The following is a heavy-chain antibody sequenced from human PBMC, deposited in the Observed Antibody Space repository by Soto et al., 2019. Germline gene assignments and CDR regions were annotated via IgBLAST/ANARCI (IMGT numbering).Heavy chain of an antibody. D-gene: IGHD6-13*01. J-gene: IGHJ4*02. V-gene: IGHV3-23*01. CDR3: ARQEYSTTWYLAY. CDR1: GFTFSAYA. Sequence: EVQLLESGGGVVQPGGSLRLSCAASGFTFSAYAMSWVRQAPGKGLEWVSVISGSGGATYYADSVKGRFTLSRDNSKNALYLQMNSLRAEDTAIYSCARQEYSTTWYLAYWGQGTLVTVSS. CDR2: ISGSGGAT.